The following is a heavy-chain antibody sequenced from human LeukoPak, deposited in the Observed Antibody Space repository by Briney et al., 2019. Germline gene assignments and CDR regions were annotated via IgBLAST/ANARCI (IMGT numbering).Heavy chain of an antibody. Sequence: GGPLRLSCAVSGLPFDKAWMSWVRQAPGKGLQWVANINQDGSEKHYVDSVKGRFAISRDNAENSLYLQMNSLRAEDTAVYYCASGGHLDYWGQGALVTVAS. CDR3: ASGGHLDY. J-gene: IGHJ4*02. CDR2: INQDGSEK. V-gene: IGHV3-7*03. CDR1: GLPFDKAW. D-gene: IGHD3-16*01.